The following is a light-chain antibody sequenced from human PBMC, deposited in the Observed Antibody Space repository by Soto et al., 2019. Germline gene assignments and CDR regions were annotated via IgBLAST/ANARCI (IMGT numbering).Light chain of an antibody. J-gene: IGKJ2*01. V-gene: IGKV3-20*01. CDR3: QQYGFSSYT. Sequence: IVLTQSPATLSLSPGDRATLSCRASQSVDRSYLAWFQQKPGQAPRLLIHGASTWATGIPGRFSGSGSGTDVTLTISRLDPEDFAVYFCQQYGFSSYTFGQGTKLEIK. CDR2: GAS. CDR1: QSVDRSY.